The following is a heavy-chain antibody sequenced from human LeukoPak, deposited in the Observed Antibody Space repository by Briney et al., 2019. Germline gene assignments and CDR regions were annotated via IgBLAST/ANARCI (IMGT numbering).Heavy chain of an antibody. CDR3: ARPTRSGSAIDAFDI. J-gene: IGHJ3*02. D-gene: IGHD3-10*01. CDR1: GGSISSSSYY. V-gene: IGHV4-39*01. Sequence: IPSETLSLTCTVSGGSISSSSYYWGWIRQPPGKGLEWIGSIYYSGSTYYNPSLKSRVTISVDTSKNQFSLKLSSVTAADTAVYYYARPTRSGSAIDAFDIWGQGTMVTVSS. CDR2: IYYSGST.